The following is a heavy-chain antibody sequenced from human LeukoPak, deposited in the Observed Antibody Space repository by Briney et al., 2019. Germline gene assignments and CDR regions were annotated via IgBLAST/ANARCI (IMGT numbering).Heavy chain of an antibody. CDR3: ARDLGGDYFDY. V-gene: IGHV4-61*02. CDR2: IYTSGST. D-gene: IGHD3-3*01. CDR1: GDSISSGNYY. J-gene: IGHJ4*02. Sequence: SETLSLTCTVSGDSISSGNYYSTWIRQPAGGGLEWIGCIYTSGSTNYNPSLKSRVTISLDTSKNHFSLKLNSVTAADAAVYYCARDLGGDYFDYWGQGTLVTVSS.